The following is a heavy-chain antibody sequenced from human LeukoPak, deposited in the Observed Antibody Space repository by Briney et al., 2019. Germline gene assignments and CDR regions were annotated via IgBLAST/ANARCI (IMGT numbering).Heavy chain of an antibody. D-gene: IGHD4-17*01. J-gene: IGHJ6*02. CDR1: GGSISSSSYY. CDR2: MYYTGST. CDR3: ARTTNDYGDYDYYYGMDV. Sequence: SVTLSLTCTVSGGSISSSSYYWGWIGQPPGKGLEWIGSMYYTGSTYYNPSLKSRVTIAVDTSKNQFSLKLSSVTAADTAVYYCARTTNDYGDYDYYYGMDVWGQGTTVTVSS. V-gene: IGHV4-39*01.